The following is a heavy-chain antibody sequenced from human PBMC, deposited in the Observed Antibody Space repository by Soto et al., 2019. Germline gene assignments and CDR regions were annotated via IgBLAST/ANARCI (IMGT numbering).Heavy chain of an antibody. CDR3: VRGAWSLDY. Sequence: WTWIRQPPGKGLEWIGYSHYSGTTNYNPSLKTRVTMSVDTSNSHFSLKLSSVTAADTAVYFCVRGAWSLDYWGLGTLVIVSS. CDR2: SHYSGTT. D-gene: IGHD2-15*01. V-gene: IGHV4-61*03. J-gene: IGHJ4*02.